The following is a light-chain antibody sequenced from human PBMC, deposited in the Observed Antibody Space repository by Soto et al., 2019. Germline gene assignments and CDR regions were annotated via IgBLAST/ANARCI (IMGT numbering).Light chain of an antibody. CDR3: SSYTSSSRYV. Sequence: QSALTQPPSVSGSPGQSVTISCTGTSSDVGKYDRVSWYQQPPGTAPKLIIYEVTNRPSGVPARFSGSKSGNTASLTISGLQAEDEDEYYCSSYTSSSRYVFGPGTKLTVL. V-gene: IGLV2-18*02. J-gene: IGLJ1*01. CDR1: SSDVGKYDR. CDR2: EVT.